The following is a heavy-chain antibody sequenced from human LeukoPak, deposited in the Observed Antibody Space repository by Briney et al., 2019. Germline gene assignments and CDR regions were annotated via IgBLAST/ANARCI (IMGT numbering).Heavy chain of an antibody. V-gene: IGHV3-21*01. D-gene: IGHD2-15*01. CDR1: GFSFSSYT. CDR2: ISGSSYYI. Sequence: GGSLRLSCAASGFSFSSYTVNWVRQAPGKGLEWVSSISGSSYYIYYADSVRGRFTISRDNAENSAYLQMDSLRAEDTAVYYCVRSPTVSLGYCSSGTCQADYWGQGTLVSVSS. J-gene: IGHJ4*02. CDR3: VRSPTVSLGYCSSGTCQADY.